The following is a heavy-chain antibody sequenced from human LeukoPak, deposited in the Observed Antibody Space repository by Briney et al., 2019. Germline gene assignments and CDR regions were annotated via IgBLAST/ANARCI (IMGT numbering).Heavy chain of an antibody. CDR1: GFSFGDYA. CDR3: AKSQQLVFFVDY. J-gene: IGHJ4*02. V-gene: IGHV3-9*01. Sequence: PGRSLRLSCAASGFSFGDYAMHWVRQTPGKGLEWVSGITSNSGSIGYADSVRGRFTISRDNSKNTLYLQMNSLRAEDTAVYYCAKSQQLVFFVDYWGQGTLVTVSS. CDR2: ITSNSGSI. D-gene: IGHD6-13*01.